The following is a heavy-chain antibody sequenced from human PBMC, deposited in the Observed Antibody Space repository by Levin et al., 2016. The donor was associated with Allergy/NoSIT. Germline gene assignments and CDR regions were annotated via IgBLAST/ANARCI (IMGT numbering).Heavy chain of an antibody. D-gene: IGHD1-14*01. Sequence: WVRQAPGQGLEWMGWINPNSGGTNYAQKFQGRVTMTRDTSISTAYMELSRLRSDDTAVYYCARVPRTGGHFDYWGQGTLVTVSS. CDR3: ARVPRTGGHFDY. V-gene: IGHV1-2*02. J-gene: IGHJ4*02. CDR2: INPNSGGT.